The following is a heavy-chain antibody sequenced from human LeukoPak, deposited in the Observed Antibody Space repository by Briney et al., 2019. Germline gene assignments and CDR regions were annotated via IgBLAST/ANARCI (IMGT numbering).Heavy chain of an antibody. V-gene: IGHV1-69*05. Sequence: VASVKVSCKASGGTFSSYAISWVRQAPGQGLEWMGGIIPIFGTANYAQKFQGRVTITTDESTSTAYMELGSLRSEDTAVYYCARDLLYNWFDPWGQGTLVTVSS. CDR1: GGTFSSYA. CDR3: ARDLLYNWFDP. CDR2: IIPIFGTA. J-gene: IGHJ5*02.